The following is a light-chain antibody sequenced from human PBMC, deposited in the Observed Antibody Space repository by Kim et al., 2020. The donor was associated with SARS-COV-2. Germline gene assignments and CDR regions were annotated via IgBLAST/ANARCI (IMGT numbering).Light chain of an antibody. CDR2: GAS. CDR1: QSVNGRF. V-gene: IGKV3-20*01. J-gene: IGKJ1*01. CDR3: QQYDSSVST. Sequence: ELVLTQSPGTLSLSPGEGATLSCRASQSVNGRFLAWYQQKPGQAPRLLIYGASTRATGIPDRFSGSGSGTDFTLTISRLEPEDFAMYYCQQYDSSVSTFGQGSKVDI.